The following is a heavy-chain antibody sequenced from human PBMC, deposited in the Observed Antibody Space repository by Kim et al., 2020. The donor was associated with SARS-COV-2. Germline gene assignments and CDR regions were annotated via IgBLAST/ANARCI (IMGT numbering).Heavy chain of an antibody. D-gene: IGHD6-19*01. Sequence: SETLSLTCAVSGGSFSSSSCWSWVRQPPGKGLEWIGEIDHSGTTNYNPSLKSRVSISVDESKTQFSLTLKSVTAADTAVYYCARGVSSAWTLRPWFDPWGQRTLVTVSS. J-gene: IGHJ5*02. CDR1: GGSFSSSSC. CDR2: IDHSGTT. CDR3: ARGVSSAWTLRPWFDP. V-gene: IGHV4-4*02.